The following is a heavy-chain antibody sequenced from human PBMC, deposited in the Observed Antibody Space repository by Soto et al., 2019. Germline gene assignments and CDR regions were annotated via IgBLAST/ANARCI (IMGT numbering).Heavy chain of an antibody. V-gene: IGHV4-39*01. CDR1: GGSISSSSYY. CDR3: ARGHYYGSGSFDY. J-gene: IGHJ4*02. CDR2: IYYSGST. Sequence: TVSGGSISSSSYYWGWIRQPPGKGLEWIGSIYYSGSTYYNPSLKSRVTISVDTSKNQFSLKLSSGTAADTAVYYCARGHYYGSGSFDYWGQGTLVTVSS. D-gene: IGHD3-10*01.